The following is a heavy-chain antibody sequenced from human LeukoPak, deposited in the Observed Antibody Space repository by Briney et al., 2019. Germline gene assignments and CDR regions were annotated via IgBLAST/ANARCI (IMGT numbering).Heavy chain of an antibody. D-gene: IGHD2-2*01. Sequence: SETLSLTCTVSGGSISSYYWSWIRQPAGKGLEWIGRIYTSGSTNYNPSLKSRVTMSVDTSKNQFSLKLSSVTAADTAVYYCARGYYAPEAYNWFDPWGQGTLVTVSS. V-gene: IGHV4-4*07. J-gene: IGHJ5*02. CDR2: IYTSGST. CDR1: GGSISSYY. CDR3: ARGYYAPEAYNWFDP.